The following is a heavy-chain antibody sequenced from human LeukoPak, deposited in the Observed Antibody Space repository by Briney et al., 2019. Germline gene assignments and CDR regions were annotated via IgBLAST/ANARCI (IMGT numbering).Heavy chain of an antibody. CDR3: ARRAQGPNWNDGNWFDP. CDR2: IYPGDSDT. D-gene: IGHD1-20*01. Sequence: PGESLKISCKGSGYSFTSYWIGWVRQMPGKGLEWMGIIYPGDSDTRYSPSFQGQVTISADKSISTAYLQWSSLEASDTAMYYCARRAQGPNWNDGNWFDPWGQGTLVTVFS. CDR1: GYSFTSYW. V-gene: IGHV5-51*01. J-gene: IGHJ5*02.